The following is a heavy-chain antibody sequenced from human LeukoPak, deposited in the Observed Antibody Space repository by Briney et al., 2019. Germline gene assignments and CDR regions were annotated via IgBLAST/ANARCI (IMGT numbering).Heavy chain of an antibody. CDR2: IYGDGSFT. J-gene: IGHJ4*02. Sequence: GGSLRLSCAASGFTFSSYRMNWVRQAPGKGLVWVALIYGDGSFTRYADSVKGRFTISRDNAKNTVYLQMNSLRVEDTAVYYCARVYETSGYLYWGQGSLVTVSS. CDR3: ARVYETSGYLY. CDR1: GFTFSSYR. V-gene: IGHV3-74*01. D-gene: IGHD3-22*01.